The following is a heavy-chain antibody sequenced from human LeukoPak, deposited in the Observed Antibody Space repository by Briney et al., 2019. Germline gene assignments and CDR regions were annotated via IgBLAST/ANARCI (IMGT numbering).Heavy chain of an antibody. Sequence: ASVTVSCKASGYTFTSYGISWVRQAPGQGLEWMGWISAYNGNTNYAQKLQCRITMTTDTSPSTAYMGLRSLRSDDTAVYYCAREGLRMVRRVIEVGLGWFDPWGQGTLVTVSS. CDR3: AREGLRMVRRVIEVGLGWFDP. CDR1: GYTFTSYG. J-gene: IGHJ5*02. V-gene: IGHV1-18*01. CDR2: ISAYNGNT. D-gene: IGHD3-10*01.